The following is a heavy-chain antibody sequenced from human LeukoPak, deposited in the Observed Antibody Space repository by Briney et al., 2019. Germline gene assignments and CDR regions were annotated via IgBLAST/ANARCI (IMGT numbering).Heavy chain of an antibody. Sequence: PGRSLRLSCAASGFSFSSYVMNWIRQAPGKGLEWVAVIWYDGSNKYYADSVKGRFTISRDNSKNTLYLQMNSLRAEDTAVYYCARRSRGGFDYWGQGTLVTVSS. CDR3: ARRSRGGFDY. CDR2: IWYDGSNK. D-gene: IGHD3-16*01. J-gene: IGHJ4*02. CDR1: GFSFSSYV. V-gene: IGHV3-33*08.